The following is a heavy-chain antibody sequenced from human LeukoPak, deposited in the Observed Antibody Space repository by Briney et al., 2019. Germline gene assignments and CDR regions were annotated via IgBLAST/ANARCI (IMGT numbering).Heavy chain of an antibody. V-gene: IGHV3-30*02. CDR3: ARDWGTSSLYLVN. J-gene: IGHJ4*02. CDR1: GFTFSSNG. CDR2: IQNNGNNK. Sequence: GGSLRLSCAASGFTFSSNGMHWVRQAPGKGLECVAFIQNNGNNKKYADSVKGRFTISRDNSKNTLYLQMNSLRAEDTAVYYCARDWGTSSLYLVNWGQGTLVTVSS. D-gene: IGHD6-6*01.